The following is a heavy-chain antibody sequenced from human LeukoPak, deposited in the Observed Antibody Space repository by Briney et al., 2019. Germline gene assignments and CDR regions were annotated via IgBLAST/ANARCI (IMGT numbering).Heavy chain of an antibody. Sequence: GGSLRLSCAASGFTFSSYGMHWVRQAPGKGLEWVAVISYDGSNKYYADSVKGRFTISRDNSKNTLCLQMNSLRAEDTAVYYCAKVFTQFDIWGQGTMVTVSS. CDR1: GFTFSSYG. D-gene: IGHD3-9*01. V-gene: IGHV3-30*18. CDR2: ISYDGSNK. CDR3: AKVFTQFDI. J-gene: IGHJ3*02.